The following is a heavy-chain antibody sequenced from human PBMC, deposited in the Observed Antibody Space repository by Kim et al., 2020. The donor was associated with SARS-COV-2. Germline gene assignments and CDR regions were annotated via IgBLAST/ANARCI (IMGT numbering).Heavy chain of an antibody. V-gene: IGHV1-3*01. D-gene: IGHD4-4*01. CDR2: T. Sequence: TKDAQKFKGKVTITRDASANTAYMDLRSLTFEDAAIYYCARDMNPTVYDYWGQGTLVTVSS. CDR3: ARDMNPTVYDY. J-gene: IGHJ4*02.